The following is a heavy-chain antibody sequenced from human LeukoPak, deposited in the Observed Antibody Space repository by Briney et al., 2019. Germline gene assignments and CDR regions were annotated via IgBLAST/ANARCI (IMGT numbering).Heavy chain of an antibody. J-gene: IGHJ3*02. CDR3: ARLVPAAIGNHVAFDI. CDR1: AGTFSSYA. CDR2: IIPIFGTA. D-gene: IGHD2-2*02. Sequence: AVKVSCKGSAGTFSSYAISWVRQPPGQGLEWMGGIIPIFGTANYAQKFQGRVTITADESTSTAYMELSSLRSEDTAVYYCARLVPAAIGNHVAFDIWGQGTMVTVSS. V-gene: IGHV1-69*01.